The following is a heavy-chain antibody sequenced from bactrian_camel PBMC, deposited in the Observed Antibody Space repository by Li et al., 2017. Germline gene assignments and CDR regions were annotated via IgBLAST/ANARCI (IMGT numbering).Heavy chain of an antibody. D-gene: IGHD1*01. CDR1: GFTIDRRD. CDR2: VNAGGSSP. Sequence: DVQLVESGGGTVRPGESLRLSCVASGFTIDRRDMTWVRQAPGKGIEWVSSVNAGGSSPYYGESMKGRFAISRDNAKNTLYLQLNSLKTEDTAMYYCAKGWHYALNYFSSPGTQVTVS. J-gene: IGHJ4*01. V-gene: IGHV3-1*01.